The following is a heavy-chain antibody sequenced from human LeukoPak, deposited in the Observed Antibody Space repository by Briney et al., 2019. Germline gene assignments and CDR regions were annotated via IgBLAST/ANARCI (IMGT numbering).Heavy chain of an antibody. V-gene: IGHV1-58*01. J-gene: IGHJ4*02. CDR1: GFTFTSSA. CDR3: ARATWGFGELSNDDY. Sequence: SVKVSCKASGFTFTSSAVQWVRQARGQRLEWIGWIVVGSGNTNHAQKFQERVTMTTDTPTSTAYMELRSLRSDDTAVYYCARATWGFGELSNDDYWGQGTLVTVSS. CDR2: IVVGSGNT. D-gene: IGHD3-16*02.